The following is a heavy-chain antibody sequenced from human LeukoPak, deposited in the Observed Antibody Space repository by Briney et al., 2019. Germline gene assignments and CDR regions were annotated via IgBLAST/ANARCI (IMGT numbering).Heavy chain of an antibody. CDR1: GFAFSTYA. CDR2: ISGSDGST. Sequence: PGGSLRLSCAASGFAFSTYAMNWVRQAPGKGLEWVSTISGSDGSTYYADSVKGRFTISRDNSKNTLYLQMNSLRAEDTALYYCAKSNDWSGMYYFDYWGQGSLVTVP. CDR3: AKSNDWSGMYYFDY. J-gene: IGHJ4*02. V-gene: IGHV3-23*01. D-gene: IGHD3-9*01.